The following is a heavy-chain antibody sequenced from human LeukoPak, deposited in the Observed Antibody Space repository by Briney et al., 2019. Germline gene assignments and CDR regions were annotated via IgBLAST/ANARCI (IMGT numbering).Heavy chain of an antibody. Sequence: GGSLRLSCAASGFTFSSYSMNWVRQAPGKGLEWVSSISSSSSYIYYADSVKGRFTISRDNAKNSLYLQMNGLRAEDTAVYYCARDSKRGDFWSGYHPYYMDVWGKGTAVTVSS. V-gene: IGHV3-21*01. CDR2: ISSSSSYI. D-gene: IGHD3-3*01. CDR3: ARDSKRGDFWSGYHPYYMDV. CDR1: GFTFSSYS. J-gene: IGHJ6*03.